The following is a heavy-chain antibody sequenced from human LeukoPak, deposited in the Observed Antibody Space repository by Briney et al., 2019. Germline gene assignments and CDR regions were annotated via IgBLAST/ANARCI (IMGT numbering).Heavy chain of an antibody. CDR3: ARTRYSGYDWEFDY. CDR2: IYTIGST. Sequence: SETLSLTCTVSGGSISSYYWSWIRQPAGKGLEWIGRIYTIGSTTYNTSFKTRVTMSVDTSKNQFSLKLSSVTAADTAVYYCARTRYSGYDWEFDYWGQGTLVTVSS. CDR1: GGSISSYY. J-gene: IGHJ4*02. D-gene: IGHD5-12*01. V-gene: IGHV4-4*07.